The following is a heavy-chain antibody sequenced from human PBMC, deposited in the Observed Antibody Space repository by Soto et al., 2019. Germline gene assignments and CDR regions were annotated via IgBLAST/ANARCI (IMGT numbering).Heavy chain of an antibody. Sequence: QVQLVQSGAEVKKPGASVKVSCKASGYTFTGYYMHWVRQAPGQGLEWMGWINPNSGGTNYAQKFQGWVIMTRDTSISTAYMELSRLRSDDTAVYYCARDLWFGELPSYYFDYWGQGTLVTVSS. J-gene: IGHJ4*02. CDR1: GYTFTGYY. D-gene: IGHD3-10*01. CDR3: ARDLWFGELPSYYFDY. CDR2: INPNSGGT. V-gene: IGHV1-2*04.